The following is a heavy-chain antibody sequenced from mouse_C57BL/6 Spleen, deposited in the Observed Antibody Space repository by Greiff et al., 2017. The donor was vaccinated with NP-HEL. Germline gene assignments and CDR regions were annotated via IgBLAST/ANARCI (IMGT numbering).Heavy chain of an antibody. V-gene: IGHV1-61*01. CDR2: IYPSDSET. CDR1: GYTFTSYW. D-gene: IGHD4-1*01. CDR3: AREGPNFYYFDY. J-gene: IGHJ2*01. Sequence: VQLQQPGAELVRPGSSVKLSCKASGYTFTSYWMDWVKQRPGQGLEWIGNIYPSDSETHYNQKFKDKATLTVDKSSSTAYMQLSSLTSEDSAVYYCAREGPNFYYFDYWGQGTTLTVSS.